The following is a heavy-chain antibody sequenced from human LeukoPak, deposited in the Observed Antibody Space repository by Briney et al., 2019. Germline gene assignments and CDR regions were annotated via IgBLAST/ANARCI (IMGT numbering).Heavy chain of an antibody. V-gene: IGHV4-59*08. J-gene: IGHJ3*02. CDR2: ISYTGGET. CDR1: GGSINSYY. Sequence: SETLSLTCTVSGGSINSYYWSWIRQPPGKGLEWIGYISYTGGETNYNPSLKSRLTISIDTSKNQFSLMLASVTAADTAVYYCARQPGGTAAFDIWAQGTMVTVFS. CDR3: ARQPGGTAAFDI. D-gene: IGHD1-14*01.